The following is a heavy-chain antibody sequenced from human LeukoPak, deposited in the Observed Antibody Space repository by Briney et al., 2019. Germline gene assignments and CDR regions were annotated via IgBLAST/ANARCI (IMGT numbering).Heavy chain of an antibody. J-gene: IGHJ4*02. CDR1: GFTLSSYW. CDR3: ARASYSGSYQYYFDY. V-gene: IGHV3-7*03. CDR2: IKQDGSET. Sequence: GGSLRLSCAASGFTLSSYWMNWVRHPPGKGLEWVAGIKQDGSETLYVDSVRGRFTISRDNAQNSLYLQMNSLRTEDTAVYYCARASYSGSYQYYFDYWGQGTLVTVSS. D-gene: IGHD1-26*01.